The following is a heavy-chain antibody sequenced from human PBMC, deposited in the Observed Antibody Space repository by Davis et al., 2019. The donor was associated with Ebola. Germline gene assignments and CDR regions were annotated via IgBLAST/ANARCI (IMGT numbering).Heavy chain of an antibody. CDR2: IYSGGST. V-gene: IGHV3-53*04. J-gene: IGHJ4*02. Sequence: GGSLRLPCTSSGFPPSDYYMSWVRPAPGKGLEWVSVIYSGGSTYYADSVKGRFTISRHNSKNTLYLQMNSLRAEDTAVYYCARALSRAAAFDYWGQGTLVTVSS. D-gene: IGHD6-13*01. CDR3: ARALSRAAAFDY. CDR1: GFPPSDYY.